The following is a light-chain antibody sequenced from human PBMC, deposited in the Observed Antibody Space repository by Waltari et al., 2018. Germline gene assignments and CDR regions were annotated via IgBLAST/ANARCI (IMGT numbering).Light chain of an antibody. CDR2: DVT. CDR3: NSHTTVSSLV. V-gene: IGLV2-14*03. CDR1: SSDIGAYNY. Sequence: QSALTQPASVSGSPGQSITISCTGTSSDIGAYNYVSWYQQHPGKAPKLLIYDVTYRPSWVSSRFSGSKSGNTASLTISGLQAEDEADYYCNSHTTVSSLVFGTGTKVTVL. J-gene: IGLJ1*01.